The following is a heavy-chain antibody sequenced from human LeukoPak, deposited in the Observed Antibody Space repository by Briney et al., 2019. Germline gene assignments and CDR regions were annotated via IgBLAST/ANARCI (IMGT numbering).Heavy chain of an antibody. D-gene: IGHD3-9*01. V-gene: IGHV3-64*01. CDR2: ISSNGGST. Sequence: GGSLRLSCAASGFTFSSYAMHWVRQAPGKGLEYVSAISSNGGSTYYANSVKGRFTISRDNSKNTLYLQMGSLRAEDMAVYYCARELRDYDILTGYSSQPFPFGGFDYWGQGTLVTVSS. CDR1: GFTFSSYA. J-gene: IGHJ4*02. CDR3: ARELRDYDILTGYSSQPFPFGGFDY.